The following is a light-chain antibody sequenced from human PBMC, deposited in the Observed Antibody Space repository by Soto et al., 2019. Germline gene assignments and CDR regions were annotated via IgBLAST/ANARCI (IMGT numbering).Light chain of an antibody. Sequence: EIELTQSPGTLSLSPGERATLSCRASQSVSSNLAWSQQKPGQAPRLLMYGASTRATGIPARFSGSGSGTEFTLTISSLQSEDFAVYYCQQYNNWPPWTFGQGTKVDIK. CDR1: QSVSSN. J-gene: IGKJ1*01. CDR2: GAS. CDR3: QQYNNWPPWT. V-gene: IGKV3-15*01.